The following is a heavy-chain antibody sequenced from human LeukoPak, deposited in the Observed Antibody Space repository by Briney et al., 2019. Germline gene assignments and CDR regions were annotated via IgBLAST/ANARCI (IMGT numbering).Heavy chain of an antibody. CDR1: GYTSTNFY. D-gene: IGHD2-21*01. CDR3: ARVIPSDY. Sequence: ASVKVSCKGSGYTSTNFYIHWVRQAPGQGLEWMGWISPNSGDTHYAQKFQGRVTMTRDTSINTAYMELSRLRFDDTAVYYCARVIPSDYWGQGTLVTVSS. V-gene: IGHV1-2*02. J-gene: IGHJ4*02. CDR2: ISPNSGDT.